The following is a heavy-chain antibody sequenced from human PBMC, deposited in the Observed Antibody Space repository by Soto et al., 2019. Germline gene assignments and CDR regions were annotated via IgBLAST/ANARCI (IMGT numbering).Heavy chain of an antibody. CDR1: GGSISSGGYY. J-gene: IGHJ5*02. V-gene: IGHV4-31*03. Sequence: LSLTCTVSGGSISSGGYYWSWIRQHPGKGLEWIGYIYHGGSTYYNPSLNSRVTLSIDMTNNHVSLILNSVTAADTAVYYCARVGPWVPYYYDSSPYTFENWFDPWGQGTLVTVSS. CDR2: IYHGGST. CDR3: ARVGPWVPYYYDSSPYTFENWFDP. D-gene: IGHD3-22*01.